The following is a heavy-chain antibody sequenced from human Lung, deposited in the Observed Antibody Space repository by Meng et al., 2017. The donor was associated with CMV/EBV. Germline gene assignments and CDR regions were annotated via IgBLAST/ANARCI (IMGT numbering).Heavy chain of an antibody. CDR1: GGTFSSYA. D-gene: IGHD3-3*01. Sequence: SVXVSXKASGGTFSSYAISWVRQAPGQGLEWMGGIIPIFGTANYAQKFQGRVTITTDESTSTAYMELSSLRSEDTAVYYCARGSEESGYYYYYGMDVWGQGXTVTVSS. V-gene: IGHV1-69*05. CDR3: ARGSEESGYYYYYGMDV. J-gene: IGHJ6*02. CDR2: IIPIFGTA.